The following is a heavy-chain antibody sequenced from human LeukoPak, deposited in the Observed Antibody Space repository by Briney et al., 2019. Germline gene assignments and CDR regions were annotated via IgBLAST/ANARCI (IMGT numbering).Heavy chain of an antibody. J-gene: IGHJ4*02. V-gene: IGHV3-23*01. D-gene: IGHD3-10*01. CDR1: GFTFTNYA. CDR3: AETAYDAGSGEYYFDY. CDR2: IIGSGVST. Sequence: PAGSLRLSCAASGFTFTNYAMSWVRQAPGNGLEWVSTIIGSGVSTYYADSVKGRFTISRDNSKSRLYLQMNSLRAEDTAVYYCAETAYDAGSGEYYFDYWGQGTLVTVSS.